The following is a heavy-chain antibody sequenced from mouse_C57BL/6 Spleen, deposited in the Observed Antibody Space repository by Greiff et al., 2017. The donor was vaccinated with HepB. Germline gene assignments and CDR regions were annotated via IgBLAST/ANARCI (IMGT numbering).Heavy chain of an antibody. CDR1: GFTFSSYA. Sequence: EVKLVESGEGLVKPGGSLKLSCAASGFTFSSYAVSWVRQTPEKRLEWVATISSGGSYTYYPDSVKGRFTISRDNAKNTLYLQMSSLKSEDTAMYYCARNYYGSSYYFDYWGQGTTLTVSS. J-gene: IGHJ2*01. D-gene: IGHD1-1*01. CDR2: ISSGGSYT. CDR3: ARNYYGSSYYFDY. V-gene: IGHV5-6*03.